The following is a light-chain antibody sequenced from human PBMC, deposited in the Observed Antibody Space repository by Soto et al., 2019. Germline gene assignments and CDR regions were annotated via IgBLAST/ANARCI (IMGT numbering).Light chain of an antibody. CDR1: QSMSSY. J-gene: IGKJ1*01. CDR2: AAS. CDR3: QQSYSAPWT. Sequence: DIQMTQSPSSLSASVGDRVTITCRASQSMSSYLNWYQQKPGKAPKFLIYAASSLQSGVPSRFSGSGSGTDFTLTISSLQPEDFATYYCQQSYSAPWTFGQGTKVEIK. V-gene: IGKV1-39*01.